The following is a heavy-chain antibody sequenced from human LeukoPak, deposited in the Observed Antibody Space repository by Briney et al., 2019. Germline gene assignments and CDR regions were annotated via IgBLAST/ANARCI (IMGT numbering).Heavy chain of an antibody. CDR1: GFTFSSYA. CDR3: AKLPSSCSDYYYYMDV. V-gene: IGHV3-23*01. Sequence: GGSLRLSCAASGFTFSSYAMSWVRQAPGKGLEWVSAISGSGGSTYYADSVKGRFTISRDNSKNTLYLQMDSLRAEDTAVYYCAKLPSSCSDYYYYMDVWGKGTTVTVSS. D-gene: IGHD6-13*01. J-gene: IGHJ6*03. CDR2: ISGSGGST.